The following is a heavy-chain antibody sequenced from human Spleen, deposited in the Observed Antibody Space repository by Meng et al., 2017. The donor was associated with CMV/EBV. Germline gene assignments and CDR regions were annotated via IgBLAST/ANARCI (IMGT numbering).Heavy chain of an antibody. D-gene: IGHD2-2*02. CDR2: ISYDGNDK. CDR3: AREGYTLGRFGAFDI. CDR1: GFTFTTFS. Sequence: GGSLRLSCAASGFTFTTFSVHWVRQAPGKGLEWVADISYDGNDKYYADSVKGRFTISRDNSKNTLYLQMSSLRAEDSAVYFCAREGYTLGRFGAFDIWGQGTMVTVSS. J-gene: IGHJ3*02. V-gene: IGHV3-30*04.